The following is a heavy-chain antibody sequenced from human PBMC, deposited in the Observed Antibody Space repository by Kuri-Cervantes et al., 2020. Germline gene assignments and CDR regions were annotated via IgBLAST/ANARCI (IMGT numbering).Heavy chain of an antibody. Sequence: GESLKISCAASGFIFTDYYMSWIRQAPGKGLEWVSYISSSGTTIYYADSVKGRFTISRDNAKKSLYLQMNSLRAEDTAVYYCARDLYDSSGYYRSVGDAFDIWGQGTLVTVSS. D-gene: IGHD3-22*01. V-gene: IGHV3-11*04. CDR3: ARDLYDSSGYYRSVGDAFDI. CDR1: GFIFTDYY. CDR2: ISSSGTTI. J-gene: IGHJ3*02.